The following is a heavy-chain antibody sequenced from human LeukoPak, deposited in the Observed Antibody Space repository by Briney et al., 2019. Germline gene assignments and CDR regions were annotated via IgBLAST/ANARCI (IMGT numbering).Heavy chain of an antibody. D-gene: IGHD6-13*01. Sequence: GGSLRLSCAASGFTVSSNYMGWVRQAPGKGLEWVSVIYSGGDTYYADSVKGRFIISRDNSKNMIYLEMNSLRAEDTAVYYCARLPIAAASYYFDYWGQGTLVTVSS. CDR2: IYSGGDT. CDR3: ARLPIAAASYYFDY. V-gene: IGHV3-66*04. CDR1: GFTVSSNY. J-gene: IGHJ4*02.